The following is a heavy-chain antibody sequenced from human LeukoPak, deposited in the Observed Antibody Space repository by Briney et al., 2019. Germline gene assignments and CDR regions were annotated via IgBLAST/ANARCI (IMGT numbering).Heavy chain of an antibody. CDR3: AKDRRKEGAAAKYDY. V-gene: IGHV3-23*01. CDR1: GFTFSSYA. Sequence: GGSLRLSCAASGFTFSSYAMSWVRQAPGKGLEWVSAISGSGGSTYYADSVKGRFTISRDNSKNTLYLQVNSLRAEDTAVYYCAKDRRKEGAAAKYDYWGQGTLVTVSS. CDR2: ISGSGGST. D-gene: IGHD6-13*01. J-gene: IGHJ4*02.